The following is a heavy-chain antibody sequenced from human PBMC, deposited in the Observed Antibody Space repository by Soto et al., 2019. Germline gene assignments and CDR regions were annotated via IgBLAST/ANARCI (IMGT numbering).Heavy chain of an antibody. CDR2: ISSSSSYI. CDR1: GFTFSSYS. J-gene: IGHJ6*02. D-gene: IGHD2-2*02. CDR3: ARDRCSSTSCYRSLSYGMDV. Sequence: PGGSLRLSCAASGFTFSSYSMNWVRQAPGKGLEWVSSISSSSSYIYYADSVKGRFTISRDNAKNSPYLQMNSLRAEDTAVYYCARDRCSSTSCYRSLSYGMDVWGQGTTVTVSS. V-gene: IGHV3-21*01.